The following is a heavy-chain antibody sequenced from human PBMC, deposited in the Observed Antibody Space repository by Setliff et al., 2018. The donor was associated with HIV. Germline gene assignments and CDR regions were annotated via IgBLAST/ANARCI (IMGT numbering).Heavy chain of an antibody. CDR2: ISTSGST. CDR3: ARLGMTTVGIGDVFDI. D-gene: IGHD4-17*01. Sequence: SETLSLTCTVSGGSISSGGYYWSWIRQPAGKGLEWTGRISTSGSTNYNPSLKSLVTISVDTSKNQFSLRVRSVTAADTAVYYCARLGMTTVGIGDVFDIWGQGAMVTVSS. J-gene: IGHJ3*02. V-gene: IGHV4-61*02. CDR1: GGSISSGGYY.